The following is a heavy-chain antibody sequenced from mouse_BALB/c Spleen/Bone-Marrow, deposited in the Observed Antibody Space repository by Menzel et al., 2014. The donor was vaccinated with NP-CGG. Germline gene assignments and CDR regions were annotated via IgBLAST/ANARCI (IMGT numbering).Heavy chain of an antibody. J-gene: IGHJ3*01. CDR2: IWAGGST. D-gene: IGHD1-1*01. CDR3: ARGGSSRAWFAY. Sequence: VQLVESGPGLVAPSQSLSITCTVSEFSLASYGVHWVRQPPGKGLEWLGVIWAGGSTNYNSDLMSRLSISKDNSKSQVFLKMNSLQTDDTSMYYCARGGSSRAWFAYWGQGTLVTISA. CDR1: EFSLASYG. V-gene: IGHV2-9*02.